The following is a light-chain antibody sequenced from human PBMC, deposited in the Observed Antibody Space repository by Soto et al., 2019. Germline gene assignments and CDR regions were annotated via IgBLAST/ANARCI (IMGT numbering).Light chain of an antibody. CDR3: QQYNNWPPWT. CDR1: QSVSSN. Sequence: EIVMTQSPATLSVSPGERATLSCRASQSVSSNLAWYQKKPGQAPRLLIYGASTRATGIPARFSGSGSGTEFTLTISSLQSEDFAVYYCQQYNNWPPWTFGQATKVEIK. J-gene: IGKJ1*01. CDR2: GAS. V-gene: IGKV3-15*01.